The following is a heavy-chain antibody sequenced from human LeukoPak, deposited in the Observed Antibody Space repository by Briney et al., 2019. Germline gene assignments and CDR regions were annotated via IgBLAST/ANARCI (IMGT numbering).Heavy chain of an antibody. D-gene: IGHD3-10*01. J-gene: IGHJ4*02. Sequence: SQTLSLTCIVSGGSISRGSYYWSWIRQPAGKGLEWMGRIYNSGSTNYNPSLKSRVTISTDMSKNQISLKLSSVTAADTAVYYCARQTFGVLYFDSWGQGTLVIVSS. CDR3: ARQTFGVLYFDS. V-gene: IGHV4-61*02. CDR2: IYNSGST. CDR1: GGSISRGSYY.